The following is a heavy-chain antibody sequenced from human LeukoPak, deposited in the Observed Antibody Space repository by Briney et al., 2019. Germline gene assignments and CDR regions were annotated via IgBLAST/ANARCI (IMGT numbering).Heavy chain of an antibody. J-gene: IGHJ3*02. CDR1: EFTFTSYE. CDR3: ARGPSIAARYDAFDI. Sequence: GGSLRLSCAASEFTFTSYELNWVRQAPGKGLVWVSYISSSGNTISYADSVKGRFTISRDNAKNSLYMQVISLRAEDTAVYYCARGPSIAARYDAFDIGGQGTMVTVSS. CDR2: ISSSGNTI. D-gene: IGHD6-6*01. V-gene: IGHV3-48*03.